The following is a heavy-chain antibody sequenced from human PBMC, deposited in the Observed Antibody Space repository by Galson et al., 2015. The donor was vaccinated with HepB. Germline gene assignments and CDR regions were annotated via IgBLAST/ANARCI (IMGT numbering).Heavy chain of an antibody. CDR1: GYTFTSYY. J-gene: IGHJ6*02. V-gene: IGHV1-46*03. Sequence: VSCKASGYTFTSYYFHWVRQAPGQGLEWMGIINPSGGSTNYAQKFQGRVTMTRDRSTSTVYMELSSLISEDTAVYYCARAVSSSPVSIAQSSYYYYGMDVWGQGTTVTVSS. D-gene: IGHD6-13*01. CDR2: INPSGGST. CDR3: ARAVSSSPVSIAQSSYYYYGMDV.